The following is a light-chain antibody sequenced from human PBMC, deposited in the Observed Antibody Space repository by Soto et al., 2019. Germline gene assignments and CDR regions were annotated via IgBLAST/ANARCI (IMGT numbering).Light chain of an antibody. V-gene: IGKV1-5*01. Sequence: DIQMTQSPSTLSASVGDRVTITCRASQSISSWLAWYQQKPGKAPNLLIYDASSLESGVPSRFSGSGSGTEFTLTIISLQTDDFATSYCQQYNSYPVTFGGGTKVEIK. CDR1: QSISSW. CDR2: DAS. CDR3: QQYNSYPVT. J-gene: IGKJ4*01.